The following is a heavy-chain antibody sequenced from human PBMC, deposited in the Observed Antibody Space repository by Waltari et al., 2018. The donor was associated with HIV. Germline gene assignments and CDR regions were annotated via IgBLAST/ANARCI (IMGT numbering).Heavy chain of an antibody. Sequence: QVHLVESGGDLVKHGGSLILSGVGSGFTFSDYYRTWIRQAPGKRLGGFSYIAVSSAYTNYGDSVKGRFTISRDDAKKSLFLQINSLRPEDTAVYYCARVARGLRQGSFDIWGQGTMVTVSS. D-gene: IGHD2-15*01. CDR2: IAVSSAYT. CDR1: GFTFSDYY. V-gene: IGHV3-11*05. J-gene: IGHJ3*02. CDR3: ARVARGLRQGSFDI.